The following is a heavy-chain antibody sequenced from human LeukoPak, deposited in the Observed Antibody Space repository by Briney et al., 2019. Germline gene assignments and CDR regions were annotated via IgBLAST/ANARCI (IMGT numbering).Heavy chain of an antibody. CDR1: GGTFSSYA. Sequence: SVKVSCRASGGTFSSYAISWVRQAPGQGLEWMGGIIPISGTANYAQKFQGRVTITADESTSTAYMELSSLRSEDTAVYYCARDGAGPGCSSTSCYGSKSLDYWGQGTLVTVSS. D-gene: IGHD2-2*01. V-gene: IGHV1-69*13. J-gene: IGHJ4*02. CDR3: ARDGAGPGCSSTSCYGSKSLDY. CDR2: IIPISGTA.